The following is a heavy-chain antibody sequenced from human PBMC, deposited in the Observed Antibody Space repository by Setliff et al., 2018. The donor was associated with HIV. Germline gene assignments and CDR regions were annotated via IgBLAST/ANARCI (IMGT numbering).Heavy chain of an antibody. CDR3: ARDMMYHYDRSGSFGWFGP. J-gene: IGHJ5*02. Sequence: SETLSLTCTVSGDSISSSAYYWGWIRQPPGKGLEWIGSMHISGSTYYNPSVKSRVTISVDTSKNQISLKLSSVTAADTAVYYCARDMMYHYDRSGSFGWFGPWGQGTQVTVSS. D-gene: IGHD3-22*01. CDR2: MHISGST. CDR1: GDSISSSAYY. V-gene: IGHV4-39*07.